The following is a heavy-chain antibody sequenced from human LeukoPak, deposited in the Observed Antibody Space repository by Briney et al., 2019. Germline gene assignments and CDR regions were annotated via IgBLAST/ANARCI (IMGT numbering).Heavy chain of an antibody. CDR2: IYYSGST. J-gene: IGHJ4*02. Sequence: SETLSLTCTVSGGSISSYYWSWIRQPPGKGLEWIGYIYYSGSTNYNPSLKSRVTISVDTSKNQFSLKLSSVTAADTAVYYRARFPIAAAGTSWGQGTLVTVSS. CDR1: GGSISSYY. V-gene: IGHV4-59*01. CDR3: ARFPIAAAGTS. D-gene: IGHD6-13*01.